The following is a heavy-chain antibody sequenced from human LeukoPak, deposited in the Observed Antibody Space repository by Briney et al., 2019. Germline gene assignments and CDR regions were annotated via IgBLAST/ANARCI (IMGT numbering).Heavy chain of an antibody. CDR3: ARADYGASTIFDY. Sequence: PSETLPLTCTVSGGSISSHYWSWIRQPPGKGLEWIGYIYYSGSTNYNPSLKSRVTISVDTSKNQFSLKLSSVTAADTAVYYCARADYGASTIFDYWGQGTLVTVSS. CDR1: GGSISSHY. J-gene: IGHJ4*02. V-gene: IGHV4-59*11. D-gene: IGHD4-17*01. CDR2: IYYSGST.